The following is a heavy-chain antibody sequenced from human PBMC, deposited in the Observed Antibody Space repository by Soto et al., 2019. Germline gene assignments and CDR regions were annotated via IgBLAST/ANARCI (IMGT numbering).Heavy chain of an antibody. CDR3: AKDKGVYGQYGMDV. V-gene: IGHV3-9*01. CDR2: ISWNSGSI. J-gene: IGHJ6*02. D-gene: IGHD3-10*01. Sequence: LRLSCAASGFTFDDYAMHWVRQAPGKGLEWVSGISWNSGSIGYADSVKGRFTISRDNAKNSLYLQMNSLRAEDTALYYCAKDKGVYGQYGMDVWGQGTTVTVSS. CDR1: GFTFDDYA.